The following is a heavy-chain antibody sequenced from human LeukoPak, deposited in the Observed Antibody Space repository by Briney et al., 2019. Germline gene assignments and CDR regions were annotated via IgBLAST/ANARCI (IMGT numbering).Heavy chain of an antibody. V-gene: IGHV4-59*01. CDR3: ARDRGYGSGSYHNWFDP. CDR2: IYYSGST. D-gene: IGHD3-10*01. J-gene: IGHJ5*02. Sequence: SETLSLTCTVSGGSISSYYWSWIRQPPGKGLEWIGYIYYSGSTNYNPSLKSRVTISVDTSKNQFSLKLSSVTAADTAVYYCARDRGYGSGSYHNWFDPWGQGTLVTVSS. CDR1: GGSISSYY.